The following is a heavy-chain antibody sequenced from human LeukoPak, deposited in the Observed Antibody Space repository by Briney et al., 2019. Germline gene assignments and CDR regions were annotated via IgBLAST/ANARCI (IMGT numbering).Heavy chain of an antibody. CDR1: GFSLSTSGVG. CDR3: AHRRGGRGRSSGWYWFDP. J-gene: IGHJ5*02. CDR2: IYWDDDK. D-gene: IGHD6-19*01. V-gene: IGHV2-5*02. Sequence: ESGPTLVKPTQSLTLTCTFSGFSLSTSGVGVGWIRQPPGKALEWLALIYWDDDKRYSPSLKSRLTLTKDTSKNQVVLTMTNMDPVDTATYYCAHRRGGRGRSSGWYWFDPWGQGTLVTVSS.